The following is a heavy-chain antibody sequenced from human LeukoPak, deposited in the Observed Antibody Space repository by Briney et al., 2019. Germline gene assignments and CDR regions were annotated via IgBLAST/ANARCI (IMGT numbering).Heavy chain of an antibody. Sequence: AASVKVSCKASGYTFTGYYMHWVRQAPGQGLEWMGRIIPILGIANYAQKFQGRVTITADKSTSTAYMELSSLRSEDTAVYYCASTRYSSSWYEDYWGQGTLVTVSS. J-gene: IGHJ4*02. CDR2: IIPILGIA. CDR3: ASTRYSSSWYEDY. D-gene: IGHD6-13*01. CDR1: GYTFTGYY. V-gene: IGHV1-69*02.